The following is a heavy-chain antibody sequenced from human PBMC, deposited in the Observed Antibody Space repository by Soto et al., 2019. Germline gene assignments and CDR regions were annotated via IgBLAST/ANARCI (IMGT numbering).Heavy chain of an antibody. CDR2: ISSDGSIK. CDR3: ARKGGTSGHPALDY. V-gene: IGHV3-30*03. D-gene: IGHD3-3*01. Sequence: PWGFLRVSCTSSVFTFSAYAMHWVRQAPGKGLDWVAVISSDGSIKYYSDSVKGRFSISRDNSKRTLFLQMNSLRREDTAIYYCARKGGTSGHPALDYWGQGTTVTGSS. J-gene: IGHJ4*02. CDR1: VFTFSAYA.